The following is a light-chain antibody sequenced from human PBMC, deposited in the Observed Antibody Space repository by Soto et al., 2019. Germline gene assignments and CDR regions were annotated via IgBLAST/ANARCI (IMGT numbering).Light chain of an antibody. CDR2: GVS. Sequence: DIAMTQIPLSLSVTPGQPAAISCRSSQSLFNPDGKTYLHWFLQQTGQPPQLLITGVSTRFSGVAERFIGRGSGTDFTLKISRVEAEDVGVYFCMQNRQIPYSFGQGTKLEIK. J-gene: IGKJ2*01. V-gene: IGKV2D-29*01. CDR3: MQNRQIPYS. CDR1: QSLFNPDGKTY.